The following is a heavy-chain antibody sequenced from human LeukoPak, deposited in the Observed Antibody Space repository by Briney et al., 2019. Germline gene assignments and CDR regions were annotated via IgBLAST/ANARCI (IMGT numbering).Heavy chain of an antibody. CDR2: INHSGST. Sequence: SETLSLTCAVYGGSFSGYYWSWIRQPPGKGLEWIGEINHSGSTNHNPSLKSRVTISVDTSKNQFSLKLSSVTATDTAVYYGARGIAAHGGYYYYYYYMDVWGKGTTVTVSS. CDR3: ARGIAAHGGYYYYYYYMDV. V-gene: IGHV4-34*01. J-gene: IGHJ6*03. D-gene: IGHD6-6*01. CDR1: GGSFSGYY.